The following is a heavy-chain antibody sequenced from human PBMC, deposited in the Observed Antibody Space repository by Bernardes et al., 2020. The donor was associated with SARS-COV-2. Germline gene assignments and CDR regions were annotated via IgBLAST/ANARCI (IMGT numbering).Heavy chain of an antibody. Sequence: GESLKISCTGSGYSFSSYWIAWVRQMPGKGLEWMGIIYPGDSDTRYSPSFQGQVTISADKSITTAYLQWSSLKASDTAVYYCARGRDNGWGSYNWFDPWGQGTLVTVFS. CDR1: GYSFSSYW. J-gene: IGHJ5*02. CDR2: IYPGDSDT. V-gene: IGHV5-51*01. D-gene: IGHD6-19*01. CDR3: ARGRDNGWGSYNWFDP.